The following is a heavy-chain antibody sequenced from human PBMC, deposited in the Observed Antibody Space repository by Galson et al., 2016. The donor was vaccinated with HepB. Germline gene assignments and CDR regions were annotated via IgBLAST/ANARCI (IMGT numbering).Heavy chain of an antibody. D-gene: IGHD1-26*01. Sequence: FIQYSGNTNCNPSLRGRVTISIDTSKNQFSLKVNSVTAADTAVYYCARDQNGSYLAYWGLGALVAVSS. CDR2: IQYSGNT. CDR3: ARDQNGSYLAY. J-gene: IGHJ4*02. V-gene: IGHV4-59*01.